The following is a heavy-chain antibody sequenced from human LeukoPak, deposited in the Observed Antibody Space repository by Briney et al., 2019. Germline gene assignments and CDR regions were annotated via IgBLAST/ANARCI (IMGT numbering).Heavy chain of an antibody. J-gene: IGHJ4*02. CDR3: ARSGGYLPYFDY. D-gene: IGHD5-12*01. Sequence: SGPALVKPTQTLTLTCTFSGFSLSTSGMCVSWIRQPPGKALEWLARIDWDDDKYYSTSLKTRLTISKDTSKNQVVPTMTNMDPVDTATYYCARSGGYLPYFDYWGQGTLVTVSS. CDR2: IDWDDDK. CDR1: GFSLSTSGMC. V-gene: IGHV2-70*11.